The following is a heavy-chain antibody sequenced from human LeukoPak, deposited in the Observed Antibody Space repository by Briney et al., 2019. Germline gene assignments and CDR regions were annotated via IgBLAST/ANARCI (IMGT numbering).Heavy chain of an antibody. CDR2: IYYSGST. CDR3: ARVVFTMVRGIRDWFDP. J-gene: IGHJ5*02. D-gene: IGHD3-10*01. Sequence: PSETLSLTCTVSGGSISSGDYYWSWIRQPPGKGLEWIGYIYYSGSTYYNPSLKSRVTISVDTSKNQFSLKLGSVTAADTAVYYCARVVFTMVRGIRDWFDPWGQGTLVTVSS. V-gene: IGHV4-30-4*01. CDR1: GGSISSGDYY.